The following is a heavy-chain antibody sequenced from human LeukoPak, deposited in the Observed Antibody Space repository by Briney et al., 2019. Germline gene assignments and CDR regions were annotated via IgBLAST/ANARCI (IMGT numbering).Heavy chain of an antibody. D-gene: IGHD3-10*01. V-gene: IGHV1-2*02. J-gene: IGHJ5*02. CDR3: AREGTNYYGSGSYYSFDP. CDR1: GYTFTGYY. CDR2: INPNSGGT. Sequence: ASVKVSCKASGYTFTGYYMHWVRQAPRQGLEWMGWINPNSGGTNYAQKFQGRVTMTRDTSISTAYMELSRLRSDDTAVYYCAREGTNYYGSGSYYSFDPWGQGTLVTVSS.